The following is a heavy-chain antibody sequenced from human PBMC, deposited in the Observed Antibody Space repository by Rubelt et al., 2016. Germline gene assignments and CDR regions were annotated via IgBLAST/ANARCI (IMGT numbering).Heavy chain of an antibody. D-gene: IGHD3-10*01. CDR3: TKEPGGSGFDP. Sequence: QLQLQESGPGLVKPSETLSLTCTVSGGSINSGTDYWGWIRQPPGKGLEWIGSIYYTGSTYYNSSLKSRVTISLDMSKKYFSLKLTSVTAADTAVYYCTKEPGGSGFDPWGQGTLVTVSS. CDR2: IYYTGST. CDR1: GGSINSGTDY. V-gene: IGHV4-39*07. J-gene: IGHJ5*02.